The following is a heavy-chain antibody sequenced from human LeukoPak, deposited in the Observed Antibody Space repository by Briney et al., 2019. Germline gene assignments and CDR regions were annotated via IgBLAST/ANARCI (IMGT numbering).Heavy chain of an antibody. CDR2: FDPEDGEL. Sequence: ASVKVSCKASGGTFSSYAISWVRQAPGQGLEWMGGFDPEDGELFYAQKFQGRVTMTGDTSTDTVYMELSSLTSEDTAVYYCATLHDPPPVYHYHYHGMDVWGQGTTVIVSS. D-gene: IGHD1-1*01. V-gene: IGHV1-24*01. J-gene: IGHJ6*02. CDR1: GGTFSSYA. CDR3: ATLHDPPPVYHYHYHGMDV.